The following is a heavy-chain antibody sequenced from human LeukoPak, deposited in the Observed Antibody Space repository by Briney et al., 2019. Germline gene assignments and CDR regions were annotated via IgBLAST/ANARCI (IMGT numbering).Heavy chain of an antibody. CDR3: ARGRSRAAEGVYMDV. Sequence: GESLKICCKGSGYSFTSYWIGWVRQMPGKGLEWMGIIYPGDSDTRYSPSFQGQVTISADKSISTAYLQWNSLKASDTAMYYCARGRSRAAEGVYMDVWGKGTTVTVSS. D-gene: IGHD6-6*01. J-gene: IGHJ6*03. CDR1: GYSFTSYW. V-gene: IGHV5-51*01. CDR2: IYPGDSDT.